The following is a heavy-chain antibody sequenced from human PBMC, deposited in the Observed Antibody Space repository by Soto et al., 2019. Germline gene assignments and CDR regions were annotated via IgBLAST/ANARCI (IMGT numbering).Heavy chain of an antibody. D-gene: IGHD2-8*01. CDR2: IRRNADGGTT. J-gene: IGHJ6*02. Sequence: GGSLRLSCAASGFTFNSAWMNWVRQAPGKGLEWVGRIRRNADGGTTAYAAPVSGRFTISRDDSKNTLYLQINSLRIEDTAVYYCNRYRDCTNGICHQSPYYYGMDVWGPGTTVTVSS. CDR1: GFTFNSAW. CDR3: NRYRDCTNGICHQSPYYYGMDV. V-gene: IGHV3-15*07.